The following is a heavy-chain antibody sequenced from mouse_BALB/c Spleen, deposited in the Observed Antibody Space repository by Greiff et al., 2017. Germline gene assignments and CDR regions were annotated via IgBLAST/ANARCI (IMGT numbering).Heavy chain of an antibody. CDR2: ISYSGST. D-gene: IGHD2-14*01. J-gene: IGHJ4*01. CDR3: ARGYRYDDYYAMDY. V-gene: IGHV3-2*02. Sequence: EVKLEESGPGLVKPSQSLSLTCTVTGYSITSDYAWNWIRQFPGNKLEWMGYISYSGSTSYNPSLKSRISITRDTSKNQFFLQLNSVTTEDTATYYCARGYRYDDYYAMDYWGQGTSVTVSS. CDR1: GYSITSDYA.